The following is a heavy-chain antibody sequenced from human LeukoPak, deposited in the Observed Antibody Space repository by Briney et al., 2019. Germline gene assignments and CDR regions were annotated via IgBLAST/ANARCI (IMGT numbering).Heavy chain of an antibody. D-gene: IGHD3-9*01. J-gene: IGHJ4*02. CDR1: GGSISSSSYY. CDR3: ASPDGSRYFDWLLSPFDY. Sequence: SETLSLTCTVSGGSISSSSYYWGWIRQPPGKGLEWIGSIYYSGSTYYNPSLKSRVTISVDTSKNQFSLKLSSVTAADTAVYYCASPDGSRYFDWLLSPFDYWGQGTLVTVSS. CDR2: IYYSGST. V-gene: IGHV4-39*01.